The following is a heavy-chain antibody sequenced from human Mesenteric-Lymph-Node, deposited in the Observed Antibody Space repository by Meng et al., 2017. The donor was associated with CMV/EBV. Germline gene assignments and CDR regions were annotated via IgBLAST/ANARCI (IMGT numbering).Heavy chain of an antibody. J-gene: IGHJ5*02. V-gene: IGHV3-30*04. CDR2: ISGDGMKK. D-gene: IGHD3-10*01. CDR3: VRRLAPLRQGYSWFDA. Sequence: GESLKISCAASGFIFSNYAMHWVRRAPGKGLEWVAMISGDGMKKDYLHSVKGRFTISRDNAKNTLSLDMDNLRVDDTAVYHCVRRLAPLRQGYSWFDAWGQGALVTVSS. CDR1: GFIFSNYA.